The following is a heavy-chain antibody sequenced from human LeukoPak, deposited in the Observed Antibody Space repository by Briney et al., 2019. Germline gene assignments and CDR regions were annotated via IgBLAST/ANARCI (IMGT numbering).Heavy chain of an antibody. CDR1: GFTFSSYS. D-gene: IGHD5-18*01. CDR3: ARDLTTAMVTPHWFDP. CDR2: ISSSSSYI. J-gene: IGHJ5*02. V-gene: IGHV3-21*01. Sequence: GGSLRLYCAASGFTFSSYSMNWVRQAPGKGLEWVLSISSSSSYIYYADSVKGRFTISRDNAKNSLYLQMNSLRAEDTAVYYCARDLTTAMVTPHWFDPWGQGTLVTVSS.